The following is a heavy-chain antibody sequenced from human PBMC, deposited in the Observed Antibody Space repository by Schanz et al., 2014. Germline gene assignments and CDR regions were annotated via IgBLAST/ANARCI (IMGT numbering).Heavy chain of an antibody. CDR2: IIPILGME. J-gene: IGHJ3*02. D-gene: IGHD3-22*01. Sequence: QVQLVQSGAEVKEPGSSVKVSCKASGGTFSSYAFSWVRQAPGQGLEWMGKIIPILGMENYAQKFQGRVTITADISTSTAYMDLSSLRSDDTAVYYCARDIQYHYDTSGPVGAFDIWGQGTVVTVSS. V-gene: IGHV1-69*04. CDR1: GGTFSSYA. CDR3: ARDIQYHYDTSGPVGAFDI.